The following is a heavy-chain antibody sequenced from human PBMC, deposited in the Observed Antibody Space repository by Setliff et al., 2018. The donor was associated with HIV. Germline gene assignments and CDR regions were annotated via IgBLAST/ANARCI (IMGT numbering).Heavy chain of an antibody. CDR1: AYSLSGGYY. J-gene: IGHJ4*02. CDR2: AFYSDNT. Sequence: SETLSLTCAVSAYSLSGGYYWGWIRQPPGKGLEYIGSAFYSDNTYYKPSLKNRVTISVDTSKNQFSLKLTSVTAADTAVYYCAREVGHRSGYYRGSFDYWGQGTLVTVS. V-gene: IGHV4-38-2*02. D-gene: IGHD6-19*01. CDR3: AREVGHRSGYYRGSFDY.